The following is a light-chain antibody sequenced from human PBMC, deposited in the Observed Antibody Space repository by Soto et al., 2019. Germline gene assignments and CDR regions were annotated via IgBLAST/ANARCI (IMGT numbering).Light chain of an antibody. V-gene: IGKV3-15*01. CDR2: GAF. Sequence: EIVMTQSPATLSVSPGERATLSCRASQSVSGSLAWYQQIPGQAPRLHIYGAFTRAAGFPARFSGTGSGTEFTLTISSLQSEDFAVYYCQQYNNWPWTFGQGTKVEFK. CDR3: QQYNNWPWT. J-gene: IGKJ1*01. CDR1: QSVSGS.